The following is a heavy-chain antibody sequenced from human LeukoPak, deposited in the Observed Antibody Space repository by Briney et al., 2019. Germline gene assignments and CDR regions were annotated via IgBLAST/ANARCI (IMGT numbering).Heavy chain of an antibody. D-gene: IGHD3-10*01. CDR2: ISDSGTT. CDR1: VGSISNYY. V-gene: IGHV4-59*01. CDR3: ARDXMVRGDQVNYYYYYMAV. J-gene: IGHJ6*03. Sequence: SETLSLTCTVSVGSISNYYWSWIRQPPGKALEGRGYISDSGTTNYNPSLKNRVTTSLDTSKNQFSLQLRSVTAADTAVYYCARDXMVRGDQVNYYYYYMAVWGTGATITVSS.